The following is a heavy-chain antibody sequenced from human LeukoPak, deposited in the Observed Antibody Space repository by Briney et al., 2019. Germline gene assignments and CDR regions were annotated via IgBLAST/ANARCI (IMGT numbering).Heavy chain of an antibody. CDR2: IYSGGST. D-gene: IGHD3-10*01. J-gene: IGHJ3*02. CDR1: GFIFSSYG. Sequence: GGSLRLSCTASGFIFSSYGMHWVRQAPGKGLEWVSVIYSGGSTYYADSVKGRFTISRDNSKNTLYLQMNSLRAEDTAVYYCARGPPSYDAFDIWGQGTMVTVSS. CDR3: ARGPPSYDAFDI. V-gene: IGHV3-53*01.